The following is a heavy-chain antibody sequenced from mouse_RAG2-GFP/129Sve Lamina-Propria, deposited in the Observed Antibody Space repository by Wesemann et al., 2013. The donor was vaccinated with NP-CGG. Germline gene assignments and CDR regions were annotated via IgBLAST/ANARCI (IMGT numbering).Heavy chain of an antibody. CDR1: GYTFTDYY. CDR2: INPNNGGT. V-gene: IGHV1-26*01. J-gene: IGHJ3*01. D-gene: IGHD2-2*01. Sequence: EVQLQQSGPELVKPGASVKISCKASGYTFTDYYMNWVKQSHGKSLEWIGDINPNNGGTSYNQKFKGKATLTVDKSSSTAYMELRSLTSEDSAVYYCARWVYYGYDVGFAYWGQGTLVTVSA. CDR3: ARWVYYGYDVGFAY.